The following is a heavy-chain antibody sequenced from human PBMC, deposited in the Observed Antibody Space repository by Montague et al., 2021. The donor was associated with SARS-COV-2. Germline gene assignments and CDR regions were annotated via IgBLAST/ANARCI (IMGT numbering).Heavy chain of an antibody. J-gene: IGHJ4*02. V-gene: IGHV6-1*01. Sequence: CAISGDSVSSKRAAWNWIRQSPGRGLEWLGRTYYRSKWYNDYAESVEGRITINPDTSKNQFSLQLKSVTPEDTAVYYCSRGYCGVASCYVFDYWGQGTLVTVSS. CDR3: SRGYCGVASCYVFDY. D-gene: IGHD2-15*01. CDR2: TYYRSKWYN. CDR1: GDSVSSKRAA.